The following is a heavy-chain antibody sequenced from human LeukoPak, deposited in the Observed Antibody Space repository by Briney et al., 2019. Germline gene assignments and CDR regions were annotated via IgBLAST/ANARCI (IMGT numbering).Heavy chain of an antibody. CDR1: GFTFSDYT. J-gene: IGHJ4*02. D-gene: IGHD6-13*01. Sequence: GRSLRLSCAASGFTFSDYTVHWVRQAPGKGLEWVAVISYDGGQKYHADSVKGRFTISRDNSKNTVSLQMNSLRPEDTAVFYCARANSSSWHYFDYWGQGTLVTVSS. CDR2: ISYDGGQK. CDR3: ARANSSSWHYFDY. V-gene: IGHV3-30*04.